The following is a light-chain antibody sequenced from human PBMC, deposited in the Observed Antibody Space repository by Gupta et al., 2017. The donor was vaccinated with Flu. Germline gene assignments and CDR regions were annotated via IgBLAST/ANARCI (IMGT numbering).Light chain of an antibody. CDR2: DAS. J-gene: IGKJ1*01. V-gene: IGKV3-11*01. CDR1: QSVSSY. CDR3: HQRSNWPQT. Sequence: EIVLTQSPATMSLSPGERATLSCRASQSVSSYLAWYQQKPGQAPRLLIYDASNRATGIPARFSGSGSGTDFTLTIISLEPEDFAVYYCHQRSNWPQTFGQGTKVEIK.